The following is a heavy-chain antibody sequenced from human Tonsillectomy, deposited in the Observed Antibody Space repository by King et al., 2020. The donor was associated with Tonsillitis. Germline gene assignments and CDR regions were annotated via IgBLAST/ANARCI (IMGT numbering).Heavy chain of an antibody. CDR2: ITSSGTTI. D-gene: IGHD4-11*01. V-gene: IGHV3-48*01. Sequence: VQLVESGGGLVQPGGSLRLSCAASGFAFTTYAMNWVRQTPGKGLEWVSYITSSGTTIYYADSVKGRFTISRDNARNSLFLQMNSLRAEDTAVYCCARVRYSNYVDPFNYWGQGTLVTVSS. CDR3: ARVRYSNYVDPFNY. J-gene: IGHJ4*02. CDR1: GFAFTTYA.